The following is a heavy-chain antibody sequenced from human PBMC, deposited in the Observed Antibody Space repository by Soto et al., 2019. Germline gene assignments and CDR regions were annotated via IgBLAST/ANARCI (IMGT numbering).Heavy chain of an antibody. CDR3: ARGCVGYSSGQTFNWFDP. CDR2: IIPIVGTA. D-gene: IGHD6-19*01. J-gene: IGHJ5*02. Sequence: APVKASCKAPGGTFSSYAISWVRQPPGQGLEWMGGIIPIVGTAHCAQKFQGGVTITADESTSTAYMELSSLRSEDTAVYYCARGCVGYSSGQTFNWFDPWGQGALVTVSS. CDR1: GGTFSSYA. V-gene: IGHV1-69*13.